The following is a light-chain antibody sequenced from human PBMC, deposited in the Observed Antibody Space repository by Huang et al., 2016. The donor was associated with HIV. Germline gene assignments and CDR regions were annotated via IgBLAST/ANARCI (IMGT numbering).Light chain of an antibody. V-gene: IGKV4-1*01. Sequence: DIVMTQSPDSLAVSLGERATINCKSSQSVLYSSNNKNYLAWYQQKPGQPPKLLIYWASTRQSWVPDRFSGSGSGTDFTLTISSLQAEDVAVYYCQQYYSTPQGTFGQGTKLEIK. J-gene: IGKJ2*02. CDR1: QSVLYSSNNKNY. CDR2: WAS. CDR3: QQYYSTPQGT.